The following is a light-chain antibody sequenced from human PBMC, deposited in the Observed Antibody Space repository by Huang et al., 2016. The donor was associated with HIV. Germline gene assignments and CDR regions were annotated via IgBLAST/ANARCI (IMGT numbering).Light chain of an antibody. J-gene: IGKJ1*01. CDR3: QQSYSTLWT. CDR2: AAS. V-gene: IGKV1-39*01. Sequence: DIQMTQSPSSLSASVGDRVTITCRASQSFSSYLNWYQQKPGKAPKLLIYAASSLQSGVPSRFSGSGSGTDVTLTISSLQPEDFATYYCQQSYSTLWTFGQGTKVEIK. CDR1: QSFSSY.